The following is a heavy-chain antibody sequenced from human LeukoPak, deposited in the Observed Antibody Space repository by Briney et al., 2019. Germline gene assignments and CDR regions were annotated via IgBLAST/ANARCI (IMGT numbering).Heavy chain of an antibody. D-gene: IGHD4-23*01. Sequence: SETLSLTCAAYGGSFSGYYWSWIRQPPGKGLEWIGEINHSGSTNYNPSLKSRVTVSVDTSKNQFSLKLSSVTAADAAVYYCARGVRYGGTRTNWYFDLWGRGTLVTVSS. CDR3: ARGVRYGGTRTNWYFDL. CDR1: GGSFSGYY. J-gene: IGHJ2*01. CDR2: INHSGST. V-gene: IGHV4-34*01.